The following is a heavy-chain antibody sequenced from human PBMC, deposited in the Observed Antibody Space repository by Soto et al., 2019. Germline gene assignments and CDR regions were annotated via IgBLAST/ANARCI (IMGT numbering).Heavy chain of an antibody. V-gene: IGHV1-69*01. CDR1: GGTFSSYA. D-gene: IGHD3-10*01. J-gene: IGHJ6*02. CDR3: AVELLKGYSHPDYYYYGMDV. Sequence: QVQLVQSGAEVKKPGSSVKVSCKASGGTFSSYAISWVRQAPGQGLEWMGGIIPIFGTANYAQKFQGRVTITADESTSTAYMELSSLRSEDTAVYYCAVELLKGYSHPDYYYYGMDVWGQGTTVTVSS. CDR2: IIPIFGTA.